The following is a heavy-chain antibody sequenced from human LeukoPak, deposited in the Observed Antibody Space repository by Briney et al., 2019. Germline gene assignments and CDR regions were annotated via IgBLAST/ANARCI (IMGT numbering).Heavy chain of an antibody. CDR3: SKVGGITIYSFGPDY. CDR2: ISGSGGST. D-gene: IGHD3-9*01. CDR1: GFTFSSYA. Sequence: GGSLRLSCAASGFTFSSYAMSWVRQAPGKGLEWVSGISGSGGSTYYADSVKGRFTISRDNSKNTLYLQMNSLRAEDTAVYYCSKVGGITIYSFGPDYWGQGTLVTVSS. J-gene: IGHJ4*02. V-gene: IGHV3-23*01.